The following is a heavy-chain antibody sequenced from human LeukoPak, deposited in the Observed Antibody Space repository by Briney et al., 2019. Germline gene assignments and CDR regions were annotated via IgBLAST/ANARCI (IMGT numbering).Heavy chain of an antibody. J-gene: IGHJ6*02. Sequence: SETLSLTCTVSGGSISSSSYYRGWIRQPPGKGLEWIGSIYYSGSTYYNPSLKSRVTISVDTSKNQFSLKLSSVTAADTAVYYCARDRGHSSSNLYYYYGMDVWGQGTTVTVSS. CDR2: IYYSGST. CDR1: GGSISSSSYY. V-gene: IGHV4-39*07. CDR3: ARDRGHSSSNLYYYYGMDV. D-gene: IGHD6-13*01.